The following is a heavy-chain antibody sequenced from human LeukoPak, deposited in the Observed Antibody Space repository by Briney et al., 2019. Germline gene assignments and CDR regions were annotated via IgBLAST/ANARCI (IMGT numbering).Heavy chain of an antibody. J-gene: IGHJ4*02. V-gene: IGHV1-2*02. CDR2: ISPSSGGT. CDR1: GYTFTDYY. D-gene: IGHD7-27*01. Sequence: ASVKVSCKASGYTFTDYYVHWVRQAPGQWLEWMGWISPSSGGTNYAQKFQGRVTMTRDTSISTAYMELSSLRSDDTAVYYCARGWGFGSIDYWGQGTLVTVSS. CDR3: ARGWGFGSIDY.